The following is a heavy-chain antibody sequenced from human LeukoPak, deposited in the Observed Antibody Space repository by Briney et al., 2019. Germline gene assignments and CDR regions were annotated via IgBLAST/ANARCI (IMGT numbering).Heavy chain of an antibody. D-gene: IGHD2-8*02. V-gene: IGHV3-23*01. CDR2: ISGSTLAT. J-gene: IGHJ4*02. CDR3: ARLTGASNSGY. Sequence: GGALRLSCAASGFTFSSYAMSWVRQAPGKGLEWVSDISGSTLATYYVDSVKGRFTISRDNSKNTLYLQMNSLKAEDTAVYYCARLTGASNSGYWGQGTLVTVSS. CDR1: GFTFSSYA.